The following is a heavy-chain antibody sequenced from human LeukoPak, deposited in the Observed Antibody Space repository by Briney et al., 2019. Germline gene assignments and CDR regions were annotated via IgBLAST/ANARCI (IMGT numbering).Heavy chain of an antibody. J-gene: IGHJ6*02. CDR3: ARWHYYGSGSYIVPYYYYGMDV. V-gene: IGHV5-51*01. D-gene: IGHD3-10*01. Sequence: GESLKISCKGSGYSFTSYWIGWVRQMPGKGLEWMGIIYPGDSDTRYSPSFQGQVIISADKSISTAYLQRSSLKASDTAMYYCARWHYYGSGSYIVPYYYYGMDVWGQGTTVTVSS. CDR2: IYPGDSDT. CDR1: GYSFTSYW.